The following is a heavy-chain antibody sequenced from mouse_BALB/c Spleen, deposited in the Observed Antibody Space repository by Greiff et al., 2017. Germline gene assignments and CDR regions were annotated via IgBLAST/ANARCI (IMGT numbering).Heavy chain of an antibody. D-gene: IGHD1-1*01. CDR1: GFNIKDTY. V-gene: IGHV14-3*02. CDR3: AHYGSSYAMDY. Sequence: VQLQQSGAELVKPGASVKLSCTASGFNIKDTYMHWVKQRPEQGLEWIGRIDPANGNSKYDPKFQGKATITADTSSNTAYLQLSSLTSEDTAVYYCAHYGSSYAMDYWGQGTSVTVSS. J-gene: IGHJ4*01. CDR2: IDPANGNS.